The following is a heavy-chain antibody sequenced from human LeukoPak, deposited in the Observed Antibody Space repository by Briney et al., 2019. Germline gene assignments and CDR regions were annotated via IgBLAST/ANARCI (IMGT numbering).Heavy chain of an antibody. D-gene: IGHD2-15*01. Sequence: SVKVSCKASGGTFSSYAISWLRQAPGQGLEWMGRIIPILGIANYAQKFQGRVTITADKSTSTAYMELSSLRSEETAVYYCARDSHYCSGGSCYSYYFDYWGQGTLVTVSS. CDR3: ARDSHYCSGGSCYSYYFDY. J-gene: IGHJ4*02. CDR2: IIPILGIA. V-gene: IGHV1-69*04. CDR1: GGTFSSYA.